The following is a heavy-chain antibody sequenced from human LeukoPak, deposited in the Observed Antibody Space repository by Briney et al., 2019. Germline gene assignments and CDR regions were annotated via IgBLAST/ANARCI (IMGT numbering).Heavy chain of an antibody. V-gene: IGHV3-30-3*01. CDR3: ARVGSAAGSDY. D-gene: IGHD6-13*01. J-gene: IGHJ4*02. CDR1: GFTFSSYA. Sequence: PGGSLRLSFAASGFTFSSYAMHWVRQAPGKGLEWVAVISYDGSNKYYADSVKGRFTISRDNSKNTLYLQMNSLRAEDTAVYYCARVGSAAGSDYWGQGTLVTVSS. CDR2: ISYDGSNK.